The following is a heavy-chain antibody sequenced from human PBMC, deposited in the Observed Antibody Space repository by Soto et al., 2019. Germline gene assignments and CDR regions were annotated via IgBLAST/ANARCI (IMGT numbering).Heavy chain of an antibody. CDR2: ISYSGST. Sequence: SETLSLTCTVSGGSISSGNYYWSWIRQPPGKGLEWIGFISYSGSTYYSTSLKSRVTISVDTSKSQFSLNLSSVTAADTAVYYGPTRGTPATGLYFFASGGQGPGVPFPS. CDR3: PTRGTPATGLYFFAS. D-gene: IGHD2-15*01. J-gene: IGHJ4*02. CDR1: GGSISSGNYY. V-gene: IGHV4-30-4*01.